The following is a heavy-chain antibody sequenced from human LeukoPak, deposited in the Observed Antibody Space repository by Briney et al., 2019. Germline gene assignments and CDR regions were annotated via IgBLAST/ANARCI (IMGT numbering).Heavy chain of an antibody. V-gene: IGHV3-53*01. J-gene: IGHJ4*02. D-gene: IGHD1/OR15-1a*01. Sequence: PGGSLRLSXAASGFAVSTNYMSWVRQAPGKGMEWVSVIYSGGSTYYADSVKGRFTISRDNSKNTLYLQMNSLRAEDTAVYYCARAPELEQDYWGQGTLVTVSS. CDR1: GFAVSTNY. CDR3: ARAPELEQDY. CDR2: IYSGGST.